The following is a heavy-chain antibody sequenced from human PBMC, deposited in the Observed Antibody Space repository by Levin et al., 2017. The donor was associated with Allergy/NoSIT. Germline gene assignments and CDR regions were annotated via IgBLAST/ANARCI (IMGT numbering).Heavy chain of an antibody. V-gene: IGHV4-38-2*01. J-gene: IGHJ6*02. Sequence: SETLSLTCAVSGSSISSGYYWGWIRQPPGKGLEWIGSIYHSGSTYYNPSLKSRVTISVDTSKNQFSLKLSSVTAADTAVYYCARWGGVPFMDVWGQGTTVTVSS. CDR1: GSSISSGYY. CDR3: ARWGGVPFMDV. D-gene: IGHD3-10*01. CDR2: IYHSGST.